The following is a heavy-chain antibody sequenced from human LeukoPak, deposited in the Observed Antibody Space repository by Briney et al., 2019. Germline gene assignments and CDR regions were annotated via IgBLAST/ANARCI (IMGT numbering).Heavy chain of an antibody. D-gene: IGHD5-24*01. V-gene: IGHV1-46*01. CDR2: INPSGAST. Sequence: ASVKVSCKASGYTFTSYYMHWVRQTPGQGLEWMEIINPSGASTSYAKKFQGRVTMTRDTSTSTVYMQLSSRRSEDTDVYYCARARDGYNGYWGQGTLVTVSS. CDR1: GYTFTSYY. CDR3: ARARDGYNGY. J-gene: IGHJ4*02.